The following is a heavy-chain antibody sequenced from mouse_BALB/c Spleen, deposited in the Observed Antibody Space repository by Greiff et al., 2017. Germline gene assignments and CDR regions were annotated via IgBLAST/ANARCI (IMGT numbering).Heavy chain of an antibody. CDR1: GYTFTSYW. CDR3: TRVEGY. J-gene: IGHJ3*01. CDR2: IDPSDSYT. Sequence: QGQLQQPGAELVKPGASVKMSCKASGYTFTSYWMHWVKQRPGQGLEWIGVIDPSDSYTSYNQKFKGKATLTVDTSSSTAYMQLSSLTSEDSAVYYCTRVEGYWGQGTLVTVSA. V-gene: IGHV1S127*01.